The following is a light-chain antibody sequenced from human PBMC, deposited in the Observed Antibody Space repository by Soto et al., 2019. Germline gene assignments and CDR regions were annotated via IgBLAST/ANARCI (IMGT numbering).Light chain of an antibody. J-gene: IGKJ1*01. CDR3: QQYGSSPET. Sequence: EIVLTQSPGTLSLSPGERATLSCRASQSVSSSYLAWYQQKPGQAPRLLIYGASSRATGSPDRFSGSGSGTDFTLTISRLEPEDFEVYYCQQYGSSPETFGQGTKVEIK. CDR2: GAS. CDR1: QSVSSSY. V-gene: IGKV3-20*01.